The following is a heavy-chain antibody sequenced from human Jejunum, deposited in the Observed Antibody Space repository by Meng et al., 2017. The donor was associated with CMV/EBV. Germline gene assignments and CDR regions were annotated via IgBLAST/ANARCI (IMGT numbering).Heavy chain of an antibody. D-gene: IGHD6-6*01. CDR2: IYTGDSDT. CDR1: FGNYR. Sequence: FGNYRIAWVRPVAGKGPEWMGIIYTGDSDTRYSPSFQGQVTISLDKYTNIAYLQWSSLEASDTAMYYCATSYSRSTLYYYYGIDVWGQGTTVTVSS. CDR3: ATSYSRSTLYYYYGIDV. V-gene: IGHV5-51*01. J-gene: IGHJ6*02.